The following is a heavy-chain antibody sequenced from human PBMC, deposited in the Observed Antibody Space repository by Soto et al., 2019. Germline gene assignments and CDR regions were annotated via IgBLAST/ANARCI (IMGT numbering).Heavy chain of an antibody. D-gene: IGHD6-19*01. CDR3: ASLTARRDMAGASVFYFMDV. CDR1: GGTLNSYT. Sequence: QVQLVQSGAEVKKPGSSLKVSCKASGGTLNSYTINWVRQAPGQGLEWMGRILPILDVTNYAQKFQGRVTITAHKPTDTHSMELSSLTSEDPPVYYCASLTARRDMAGASVFYFMDVWGKGPTVTVSS. J-gene: IGHJ6*03. CDR2: ILPILDVT. V-gene: IGHV1-69*02.